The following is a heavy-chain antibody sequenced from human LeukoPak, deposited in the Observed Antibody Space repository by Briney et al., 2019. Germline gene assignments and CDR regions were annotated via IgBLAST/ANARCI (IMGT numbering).Heavy chain of an antibody. CDR1: GGSFSGYY. Sequence: TSETLSLTCAVYGGSFSGYYWSWIRQPPGKGLEWIGEINQSGSTNYNPSLKSRVTISVDTSKNQFSLKLSSVTAADTAVYYCARGSAFDYWGQGTLVTVSS. J-gene: IGHJ4*02. D-gene: IGHD3-10*01. V-gene: IGHV4-34*01. CDR3: ARGSAFDY. CDR2: INQSGST.